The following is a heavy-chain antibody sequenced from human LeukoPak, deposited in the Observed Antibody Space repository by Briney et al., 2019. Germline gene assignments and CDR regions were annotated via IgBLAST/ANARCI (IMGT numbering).Heavy chain of an antibody. CDR3: ARRQLYFDY. CDR1: GFTFSSYA. D-gene: IGHD5-18*01. CDR2: ISYDGSNK. V-gene: IGHV3-30-3*01. J-gene: IGHJ4*02. Sequence: GRSLRLSCAASGFTFSSYAMHWVRQAPGKGLEWVAVISYDGSNKYYEDSVKGRFTISRDNSKNTLYLQMNSLRAEDTAVYYCARRQLYFDYWGQGTLVTVSS.